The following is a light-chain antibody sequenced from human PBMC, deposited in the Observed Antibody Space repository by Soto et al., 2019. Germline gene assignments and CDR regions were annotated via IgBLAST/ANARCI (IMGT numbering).Light chain of an antibody. CDR3: MQGTHWPLT. CDR2: KVS. V-gene: IGKV2-30*02. CDR1: QSLVHSDGNTY. Sequence: EVVMTQSPLSLPVTLGQPASISCRSSQSLVHSDGNTYLNWFQQRPGQSPRRLIYKVSNRDSGVPDRFSGSGSGTDFTLTISRVEAADVCVYYCMQGTHWPLTFGGGTKVDIK. J-gene: IGKJ4*01.